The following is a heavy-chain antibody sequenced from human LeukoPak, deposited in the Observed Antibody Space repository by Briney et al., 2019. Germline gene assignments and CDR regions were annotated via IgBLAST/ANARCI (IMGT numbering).Heavy chain of an antibody. CDR1: GGSISSYY. J-gene: IGHJ6*03. CDR3: AREISRYNWNYEDYMDV. CDR2: IYTSGST. Sequence: SETLSLTCTVSGGSISSYYWSWIRQPPGKGLEWIGRIYTSGSTNYNPSLKSRVTMSVDTSKNQFSLKLSSVTAADTAVYYCAREISRYNWNYEDYMDVWGKGTTVTVSS. D-gene: IGHD1-7*01. V-gene: IGHV4-4*07.